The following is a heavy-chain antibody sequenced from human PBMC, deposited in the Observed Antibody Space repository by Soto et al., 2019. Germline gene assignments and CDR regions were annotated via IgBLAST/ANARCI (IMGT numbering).Heavy chain of an antibody. CDR3: VKSRGGNNFDFSG. CDR2: IRGNGDPP. D-gene: IGHD5-12*01. V-gene: IGHV3-64D*06. CDR1: GFTFSSYA. J-gene: IGHJ4*02. Sequence: PGGSLRLSCAASGFTFSSYAMHWVRQAPGKGLEYVSGIRGNGDPPFYADSVKGRFTISRDNSKNTLYLQMSSLGADDTAVYYCVKSRGGNNFDFSGWGQGALVTVSS.